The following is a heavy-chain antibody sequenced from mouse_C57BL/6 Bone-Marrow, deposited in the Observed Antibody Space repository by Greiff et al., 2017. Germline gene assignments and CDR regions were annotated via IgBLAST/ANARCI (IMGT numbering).Heavy chain of an antibody. CDR1: GYTFTSYW. Sequence: QVHVKQSGAELVKPGASVKMSCKASGYTFTSYWITWVKQRPGQGLEWIGDIYPGRGSTNYNEKFKSKATLPVDTSYSTAYMQLSSLTSKDAAVDYCARLRRVEASFDYWGQGTTLTVSS. J-gene: IGHJ2*01. V-gene: IGHV1-55*01. CDR3: ARLRRVEASFDY. D-gene: IGHD1-1*01. CDR2: IYPGRGST.